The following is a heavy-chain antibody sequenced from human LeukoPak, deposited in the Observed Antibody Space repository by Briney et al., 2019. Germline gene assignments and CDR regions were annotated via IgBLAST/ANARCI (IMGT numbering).Heavy chain of an antibody. D-gene: IGHD6-19*01. Sequence: SETLSLTCTVSGGSISSYYWSWIRQPPGKGLEWTGYIYYSGSTNYNPSLKSRVTISVDTSKNQFSLKLSSVTAADTAVYYCARVRTGSGWSYYYYYYYMDVWGKGTTVTVSS. CDR2: IYYSGST. CDR1: GGSISSYY. J-gene: IGHJ6*03. CDR3: ARVRTGSGWSYYYYYYYMDV. V-gene: IGHV4-59*01.